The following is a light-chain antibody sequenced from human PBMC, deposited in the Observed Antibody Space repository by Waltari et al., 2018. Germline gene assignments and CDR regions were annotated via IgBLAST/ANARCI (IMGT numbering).Light chain of an antibody. V-gene: IGKV1-17*01. CDR2: TAT. Sequence: DIQMTQSPSSLSASVGDTVTITCRASKDISSYLNWFQQKPGKPPKLLIYTATTLQSGVPSRFSGIGSGTEFTLTISSLQPEDYADYYCLQHDTYPFTFGPGTKLDL. CDR3: LQHDTYPFT. CDR1: KDISSY. J-gene: IGKJ3*01.